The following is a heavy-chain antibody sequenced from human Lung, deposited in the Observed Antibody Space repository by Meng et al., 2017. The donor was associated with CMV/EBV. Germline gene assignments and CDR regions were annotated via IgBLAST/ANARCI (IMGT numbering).Heavy chain of an antibody. D-gene: IGHD2-15*01. J-gene: IGHJ6*02. CDR3: ARDRAALGYYYYAMDV. CDR1: GPPITTYY. Sequence: LXCTVSGPPITTYYWSWIRQPPGKGLEWIGYISYSGSTNYSPSLRSRVSLSVDTSKNQFSLELSAVTAADTAIYYCARDRAALGYYYYAMDVWGQGTTVTVSS. CDR2: ISYSGST. V-gene: IGHV4-59*01.